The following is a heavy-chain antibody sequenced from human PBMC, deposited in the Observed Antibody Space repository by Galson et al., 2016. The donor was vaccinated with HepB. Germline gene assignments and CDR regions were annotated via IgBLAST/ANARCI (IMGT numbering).Heavy chain of an antibody. CDR2: INSEGSST. CDR1: GFTFSNYW. J-gene: IGHJ6*02. V-gene: IGHV3-74*01. Sequence: SLRLSCAASGFTFSNYWMHWVPQAPGKGLVWVSRINSEGSSTGYADFVKGRFTISRDNAQNTLYLQMNSLRAEDTAVYYCARGNYYGMDVWGQGTTVTVS. CDR3: ARGNYYGMDV.